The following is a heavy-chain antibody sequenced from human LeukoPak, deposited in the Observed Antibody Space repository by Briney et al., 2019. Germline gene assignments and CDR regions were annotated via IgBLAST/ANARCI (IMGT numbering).Heavy chain of an antibody. CDR2: IKQDGSEK. J-gene: IGHJ4*02. Sequence: GGSLRLSCAASGFTFSSYWMSWVRQAPGKGLEWVANIKQDGSEKYYVDSVKGRFTISRDNAKNSLYLQMNTLRAEDTAVYYCARALSGSTNCYACFDYWGQGTLVTVSS. V-gene: IGHV3-7*01. CDR3: ARALSGSTNCYACFDY. D-gene: IGHD2-2*01. CDR1: GFTFSSYW.